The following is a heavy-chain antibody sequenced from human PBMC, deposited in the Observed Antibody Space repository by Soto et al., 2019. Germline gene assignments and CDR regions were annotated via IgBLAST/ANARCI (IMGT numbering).Heavy chain of an antibody. D-gene: IGHD3-10*01. CDR3: ARDDGDAGNGMDG. CDR1: EFTFSNYG. V-gene: IGHV3-33*01. J-gene: IGHJ6*04. Sequence: QVQLVESGGGVVQPGRSLRLSCAASEFTFSNYGMHWVRQAPGKGLEWVAVILNDGSNRYHADSVKDRFTIPTDKAENPRQLQMNNLRAEDTAVDYCARDDGDAGNGMDGGGEGTGVTVSP. CDR2: ILNDGSNR.